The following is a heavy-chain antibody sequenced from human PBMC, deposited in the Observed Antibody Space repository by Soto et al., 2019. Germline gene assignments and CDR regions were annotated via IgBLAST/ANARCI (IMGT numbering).Heavy chain of an antibody. CDR2: IFSNDEK. V-gene: IGHV2-26*01. CDR1: GFSLSNARMG. CDR3: ARMGRPWLGYYYHGMDV. D-gene: IGHD6-19*01. Sequence: QVTLKESGPVLVKPTETLKLTCTVSGFSLSNARMGVSWIRQPPGKALEWLAHIFSNDEKSDGTSLKSRLTFPKDTSKSQVVLTITNMDPVDTATYYCARMGRPWLGYYYHGMDVWGQGTTVTVSS. J-gene: IGHJ6*02.